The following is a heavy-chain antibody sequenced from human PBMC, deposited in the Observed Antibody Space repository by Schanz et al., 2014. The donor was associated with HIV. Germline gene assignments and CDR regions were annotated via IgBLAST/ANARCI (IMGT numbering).Heavy chain of an antibody. CDR1: GFMFSSYG. J-gene: IGHJ6*02. CDR2: INNDGSST. Sequence: EVQLLESGGGLVQPGGSLRVSCAASGFMFSSYGMSWVRQAPGKGLVWVSRINNDGSSTSYADSVKGRFTISRDNAKNTLYLQMKSLRAEDTAVYYCARETVNYYYGMDVWGQGTLVTVSS. D-gene: IGHD4-4*01. V-gene: IGHV3-74*01. CDR3: ARETVNYYYGMDV.